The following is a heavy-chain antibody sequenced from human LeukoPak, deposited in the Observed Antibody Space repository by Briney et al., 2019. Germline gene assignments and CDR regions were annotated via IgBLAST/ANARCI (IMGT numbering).Heavy chain of an antibody. V-gene: IGHV3-30*18. CDR1: GFTFSSYG. D-gene: IGHD3-22*01. CDR3: AKDDYYDTSGYRD. J-gene: IGHJ4*02. CDR2: ISYDVGKK. Sequence: PGGSLRLSCAASGFTFSSYGMHWVRQAPGKGLEWVAVISYDVGKKYYADSVKGRFTISRDNSKNTLYLQMNSLRAEDTAVYYWAKDDYYDTSGYRDWGQGTLVTGFS.